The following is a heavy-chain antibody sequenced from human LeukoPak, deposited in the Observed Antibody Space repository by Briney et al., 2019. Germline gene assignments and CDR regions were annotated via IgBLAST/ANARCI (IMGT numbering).Heavy chain of an antibody. CDR2: NYYSGST. J-gene: IGHJ4*02. Sequence: SETLSLTCTVSGGSISSYYWSWIRQPPGKGLEWIGYNYYSGSTNYNPSLKSRVTISVDTSKNQFSLKLSSVTAADTAVYYCAGGIAVADLFDYWGQGTLVTVSS. CDR3: AGGIAVADLFDY. D-gene: IGHD6-19*01. V-gene: IGHV4-59*01. CDR1: GGSISSYY.